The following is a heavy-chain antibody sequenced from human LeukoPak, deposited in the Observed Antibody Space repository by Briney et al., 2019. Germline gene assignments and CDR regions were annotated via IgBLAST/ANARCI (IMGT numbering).Heavy chain of an antibody. CDR2: IYTSGST. CDR1: GGSISSYY. J-gene: IGHJ5*02. CDR3: ARDSIVGATHSWFDP. Sequence: SETLSLTCTVSGGSISSYYWSWIRQPAGKGLEWIGRIYTSGSTNYNPSLKSRVTMSVDTSKNQFSLKLSSVTAADTAVYYCARDSIVGATHSWFDPWGQGTLVTVSS. D-gene: IGHD1-26*01. V-gene: IGHV4-4*07.